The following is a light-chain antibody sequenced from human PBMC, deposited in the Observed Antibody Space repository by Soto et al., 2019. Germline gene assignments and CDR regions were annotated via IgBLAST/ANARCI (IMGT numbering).Light chain of an antibody. V-gene: IGKV3-20*01. CDR2: DAS. J-gene: IGKJ4*01. CDR1: QTVRNNY. CDR3: QQFSRYPLT. Sequence: VLTQYPGNLSLSPGERATLSCRASQTVRNNYLAWYQQKPGQAPRLLIYDASSRATGIPDRFSGGGSGTDFTLTISRLEPEDFAVYYCQQFSRYPLTFGGGTKVDIK.